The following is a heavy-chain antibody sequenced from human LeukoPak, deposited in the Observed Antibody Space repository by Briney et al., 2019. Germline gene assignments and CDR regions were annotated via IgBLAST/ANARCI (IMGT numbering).Heavy chain of an antibody. D-gene: IGHD6-19*01. CDR1: GFTFSSYW. CDR3: ARDVAVAGMYYFDY. Sequence: GGSLRLSCAASGFTFSSYWMSWVRQAPGKGLEWVANIKQDGSEKYYVDSVKGRFTISRDNAKNSLYLQMNSLRAEDTAVYYCARDVAVAGMYYFDYWGQGTLVTVSS. CDR2: IKQDGSEK. J-gene: IGHJ4*02. V-gene: IGHV3-7*01.